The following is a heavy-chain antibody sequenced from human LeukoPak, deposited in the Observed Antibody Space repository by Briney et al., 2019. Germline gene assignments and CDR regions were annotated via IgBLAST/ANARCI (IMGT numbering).Heavy chain of an antibody. CDR2: ISSSSSYI. CDR1: GFTFSSYS. J-gene: IGHJ4*02. D-gene: IGHD6-13*01. Sequence: GGSLRLSCAASGFTFSSYSMNWVRQAPGKGLEWVSSISSSSSYIYYADSVKGRFTISRDNAKNSLYLQMNSLRAEDTAVYYCARDQGASSSAYYHFDYWGQGTLVTVSS. V-gene: IGHV3-21*01. CDR3: ARDQGASSSAYYHFDY.